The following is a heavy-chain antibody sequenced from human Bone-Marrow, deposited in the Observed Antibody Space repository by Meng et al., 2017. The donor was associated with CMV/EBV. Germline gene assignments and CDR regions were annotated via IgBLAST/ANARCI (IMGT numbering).Heavy chain of an antibody. V-gene: IGHV4-39*07. J-gene: IGHJ4*02. CDR2: INHSGST. CDR1: GGSVSSGSYY. CDR3: ARGLRFYFWSGYIDY. Sequence: SETLSLTCTVSGGSVSSGSYYWSWIRQPPGKGLEWIGEINHSGSTNYNPSLKSRVTISVDTSKNQFSLKLSSVTAADTAVYYCARGLRFYFWSGYIDYWGQGTLVTVSS. D-gene: IGHD3-3*01.